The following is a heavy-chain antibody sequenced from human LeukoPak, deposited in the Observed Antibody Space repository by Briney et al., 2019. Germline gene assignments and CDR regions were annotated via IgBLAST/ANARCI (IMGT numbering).Heavy chain of an antibody. CDR2: ISDIGSI. CDR1: GGSLSSYF. D-gene: IGHD2-8*02. V-gene: IGHV4-59*08. CDR3: AGHHPRNTVDF. J-gene: IGHJ4*02. Sequence: SETLSLTCTVSGGSLSSYFRSWIRQPPRKGVEWIAYISDIGSINYNPTLKSRVTISLDTSKNQFSLKLSSVTAADTAVYYCAGHHPRNTVDFWGQGTLVTVSS.